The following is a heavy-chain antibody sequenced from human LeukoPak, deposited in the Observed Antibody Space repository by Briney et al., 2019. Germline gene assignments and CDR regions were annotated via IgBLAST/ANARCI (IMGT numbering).Heavy chain of an antibody. CDR2: LYSGGFT. D-gene: IGHD3-10*01. V-gene: IGHV3-66*01. CDR1: GFTVSSSY. Sequence: GGSLRLSCAASGFTVSSSYMSWGRQAPGKGLEWVSVLYSGGFTYYADSVKARFTISRDNSKNTLYLQMNSLRAEDTAIYYCARETPYYESGRRAFDFWGQGTMVTVSS. J-gene: IGHJ3*01. CDR3: ARETPYYESGRRAFDF.